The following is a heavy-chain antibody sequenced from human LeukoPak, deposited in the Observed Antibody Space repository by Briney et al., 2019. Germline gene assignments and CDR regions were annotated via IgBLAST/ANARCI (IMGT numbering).Heavy chain of an antibody. D-gene: IGHD1-26*01. J-gene: IGHJ4*02. CDR1: GFTFSSYD. CDR3: AKGSWRGELIDY. V-gene: IGHV3-23*01. Sequence: AGGSLTLSCVASGFTFSSYDMSGVRQAPGKGLECVSAISGSGGSTYCADSVKGRFTISRDNSKKTLYVQMNSLRAEDTAVYYCAKGSWRGELIDYWGQGTLVTVSS. CDR2: ISGSGGST.